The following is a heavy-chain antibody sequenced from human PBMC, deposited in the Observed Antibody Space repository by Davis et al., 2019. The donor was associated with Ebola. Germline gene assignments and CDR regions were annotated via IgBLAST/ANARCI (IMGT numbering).Heavy chain of an antibody. J-gene: IGHJ5*02. V-gene: IGHV3-23*01. CDR2: ISGSGGST. D-gene: IGHD3-9*01. CDR1: GFTFSIYW. CDR3: ARVNAVTGYSRFDA. Sequence: GESLKISCAASGFTFSIYWMTWVRQAPGKGLEWVSAISGSGGSTYYADSVKGRFTISRDNAKNTLYLRMNSLRAEDTAFYHCARVNAVTGYSRFDAWGQGTLVTVSS.